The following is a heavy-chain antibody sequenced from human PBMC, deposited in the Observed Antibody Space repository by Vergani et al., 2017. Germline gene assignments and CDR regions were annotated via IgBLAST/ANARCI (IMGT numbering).Heavy chain of an antibody. V-gene: IGHV3-30-3*01. CDR3: AKDSGYCSSATCYSYYYYYMDA. CDR1: GFTFSSYA. Sequence: QVQLVESGGGVVQPGRSLRLSCAASGFTFSSYAMHWVRQAPGKGLEWVAVISYDGSNKYYADSVKGRFTISRDNSKNTLYLQMNSLRAEDTAVYYCAKDSGYCSSATCYSYYYYYMDAWGKGSTVTVSS. D-gene: IGHD2-2*01. J-gene: IGHJ6*03. CDR2: ISYDGSNK.